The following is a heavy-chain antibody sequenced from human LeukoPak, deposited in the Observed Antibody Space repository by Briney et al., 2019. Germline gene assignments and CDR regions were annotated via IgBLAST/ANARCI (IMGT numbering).Heavy chain of an antibody. Sequence: SETLCLTCGVYGGSFRGYYWSWIRQPPGRGLEWIGEINHSGSTNYNASLKSRVTISLDTSKKTFSLKLSSVTAADTAVYYCASTERCSTTCPLDYWGQGTLVTVSS. CDR2: INHSGST. V-gene: IGHV4-34*01. CDR1: GGSFRGYY. J-gene: IGHJ4*02. D-gene: IGHD2-2*01. CDR3: ASTERCSTTCPLDY.